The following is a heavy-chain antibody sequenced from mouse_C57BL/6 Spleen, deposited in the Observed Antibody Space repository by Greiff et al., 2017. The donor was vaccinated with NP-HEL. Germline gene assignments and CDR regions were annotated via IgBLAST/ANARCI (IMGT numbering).Heavy chain of an antibody. CDR3: VRDRSYDYDGGYFDV. D-gene: IGHD2-4*01. V-gene: IGHV10-3*01. Sequence: EVKLLESGGGLVQPKGSLKLSCAASGFTFNTYAMHWVRQAPGKGLEWVARIRSKSSNYETYYADSVKDRFTISRDDSQSMLYLQMNNLKTEDTAMYYCVRDRSYDYDGGYFDVWGTGTTVTVSS. CDR1: GFTFNTYA. J-gene: IGHJ1*03. CDR2: IRSKSSNYET.